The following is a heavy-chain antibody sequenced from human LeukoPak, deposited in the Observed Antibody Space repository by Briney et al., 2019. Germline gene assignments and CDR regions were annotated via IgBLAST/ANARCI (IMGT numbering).Heavy chain of an antibody. CDR1: GGTLSSYA. CDR3: ARAPYPDYYDSSGPFDY. CDR2: IIPIFGTA. J-gene: IGHJ4*02. V-gene: IGHV1-69*13. Sequence: SVKVSCKASGGTLSSYAISWVRQAPGQGLEWMGGIIPIFGTANYAQKFQGRVTITADESTSTAYMELSSLRSEDTAVYYCARAPYPDYYDSSGPFDYWGQGTLVTVSS. D-gene: IGHD3-22*01.